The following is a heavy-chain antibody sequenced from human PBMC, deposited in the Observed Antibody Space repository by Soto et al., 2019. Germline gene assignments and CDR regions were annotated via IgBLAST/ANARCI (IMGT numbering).Heavy chain of an antibody. D-gene: IGHD6-13*01. CDR3: ARAFKRYSSPPGPLEY. J-gene: IGHJ4*02. Sequence: QVQLQESGPGLVKPSQTLSLTCSVSGDSISSGDYYWSWIRQPPGKGLEWIGCIYYSGNTYYNPLLKSRVSMSVDTSENQLSLKLNSVTAADTAVYYCARAFKRYSSPPGPLEYWGQGTLVTVSS. CDR2: IYYSGNT. CDR1: GDSISSGDYY. V-gene: IGHV4-30-4*01.